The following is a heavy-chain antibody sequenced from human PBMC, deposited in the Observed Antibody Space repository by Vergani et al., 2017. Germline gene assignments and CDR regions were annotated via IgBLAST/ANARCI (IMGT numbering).Heavy chain of an antibody. CDR1: GYTFTDHY. J-gene: IGHJ6*02. CDR2: VDPEDGET. CDR3: ATPQTVTTGGMEV. Sequence: EVQLVQSGAEVKKPGATMNISCKVSGYTFTDHYMHWVKQAPGKGLEWMGLVDPEDGETIYAEQFKGRVTIAADTSTDTAHLELSSLRSEDTAVYYCATPQTVTTGGMEVWGQGTTVIVSS. V-gene: IGHV1-69-2*01. D-gene: IGHD4-17*01.